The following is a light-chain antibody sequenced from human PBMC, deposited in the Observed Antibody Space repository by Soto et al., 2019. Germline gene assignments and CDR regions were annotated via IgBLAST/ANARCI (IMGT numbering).Light chain of an antibody. Sequence: DIQMTQSPSSLSASVGDRVTITCRASQGISNHLAWYQQKPGKVPKLLIYAASTLQSGVPSRFSGSGSGTDFTLTISSLQPEDVATYYCQQYNSALGTFGQGTKVEIK. J-gene: IGKJ1*01. V-gene: IGKV1-27*01. CDR3: QQYNSALGT. CDR1: QGISNH. CDR2: AAS.